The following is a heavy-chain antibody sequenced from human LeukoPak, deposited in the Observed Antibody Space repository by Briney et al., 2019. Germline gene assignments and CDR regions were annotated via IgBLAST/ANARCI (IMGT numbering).Heavy chain of an antibody. J-gene: IGHJ4*02. Sequence: GGSLRLSCAVSGLTFSSYNMNWVRQAPGKGLEWVPSISSSSSYIYYADSVKGRFTISRGNAKNSLYLQMNSLRAEDTAVYYCARDQFASKPFDYWGQGTLVTVSS. CDR2: ISSSSSYI. CDR1: GLTFSSYN. D-gene: IGHD1-14*01. CDR3: ARDQFASKPFDY. V-gene: IGHV3-21*01.